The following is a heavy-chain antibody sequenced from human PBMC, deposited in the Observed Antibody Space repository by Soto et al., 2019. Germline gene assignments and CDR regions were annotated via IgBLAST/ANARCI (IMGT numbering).Heavy chain of an antibody. J-gene: IGHJ3*02. D-gene: IGHD2-15*01. Sequence: GASVKVSCKASGYTFTGYYMHWVRQAPGQGLEWMGWINPNSGGTNYAQKFQGRVTMTRDTSISTAYMELSRLRSDGTAVYYCARVRRAIVVVVAATDAFDIWGQGTMVTVSS. V-gene: IGHV1-2*02. CDR2: INPNSGGT. CDR3: ARVRRAIVVVVAATDAFDI. CDR1: GYTFTGYY.